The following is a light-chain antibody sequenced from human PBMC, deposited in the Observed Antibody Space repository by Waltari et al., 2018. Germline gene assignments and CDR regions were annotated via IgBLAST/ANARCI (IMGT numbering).Light chain of an antibody. Sequence: EIVLTQSPGTLSLSPGERATLSCRASQSVTSISLTWYQQKLGQAPRHLSCGTSSRPTGIPYRFCGRGYGTDLTHTIRRVGPEDFAVDYCQQYEGEVVTLGGGTKV. CDR3: QQYEGEVVT. J-gene: IGKJ4*01. CDR1: QSVTSIS. CDR2: GTS. V-gene: IGKV3-20*01.